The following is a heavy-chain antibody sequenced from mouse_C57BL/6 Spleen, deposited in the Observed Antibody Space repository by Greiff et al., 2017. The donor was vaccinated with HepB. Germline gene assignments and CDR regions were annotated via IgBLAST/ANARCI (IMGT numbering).Heavy chain of an antibody. CDR3: ARPLTTRAMDS. CDR1: GYTFTSYW. CDR2: INPSSGYT. D-gene: IGHD1-1*01. V-gene: IGHV1-7*01. J-gene: IGHJ4*01. Sequence: VQLQQSGAELAKPGASVKLSCKASGYTFTSYWMHWVKQRPGQGLEWIGYINPSSGYTKYNQKFKDKATLTADKSSSTAYMQLSSLTYEDAAVYYCARPLTTRAMDSWGQGTSVTVAS.